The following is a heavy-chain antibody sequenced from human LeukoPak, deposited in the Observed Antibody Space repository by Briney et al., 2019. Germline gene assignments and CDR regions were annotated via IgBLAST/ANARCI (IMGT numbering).Heavy chain of an antibody. Sequence: GGSLRLSCAASGFTLSRNYMNWVRQAPGKGVEWVSVIYSGSSTYYADSVTRRFTISRDNSKNTLYLQMNSLRAEDTAVYYCARDRDANWFDPWGQGTLVTVSS. J-gene: IGHJ5*02. CDR1: GFTLSRNY. V-gene: IGHV3-53*01. D-gene: IGHD3-10*01. CDR3: ARDRDANWFDP. CDR2: IYSGSST.